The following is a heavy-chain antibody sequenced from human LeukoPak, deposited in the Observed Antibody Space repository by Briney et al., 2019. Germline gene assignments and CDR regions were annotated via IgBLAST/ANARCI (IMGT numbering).Heavy chain of an antibody. J-gene: IGHJ4*02. CDR1: GFTFSSYG. CDR3: ARDLSKLIEY. D-gene: IGHD4-11*01. V-gene: IGHV3-33*01. Sequence: SGGSLRLSCAVSGFTFSSYGMHWVRQAPGKGLEWVAVIWDDASNEFYADSVKGRFTISRDNSKNTLYLQMDGLRAEDTAVYYCARDLSKLIEYWGQGTLVTVAS. CDR2: IWDDASNE.